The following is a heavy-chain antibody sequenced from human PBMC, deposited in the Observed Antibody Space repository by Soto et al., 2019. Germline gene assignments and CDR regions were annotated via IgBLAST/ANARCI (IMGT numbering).Heavy chain of an antibody. Sequence: SETLSLTCTVSGGSISGHYWIWILQSPTKGLEWIGHIFYSGNTNYNPSLKSRFTLSADTYKNHFSLRLSSVNAADTAVYYCARVGSSGWPPDYWGQGSLVTVSS. CDR2: IFYSGNT. V-gene: IGHV4-59*11. CDR3: ARVGSSGWPPDY. J-gene: IGHJ4*02. D-gene: IGHD6-19*01. CDR1: GGSISGHY.